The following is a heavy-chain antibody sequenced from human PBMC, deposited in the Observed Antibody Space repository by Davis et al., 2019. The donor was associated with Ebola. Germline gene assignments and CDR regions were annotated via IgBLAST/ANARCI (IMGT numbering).Heavy chain of an antibody. CDR2: IYYSGST. J-gene: IGHJ3*02. Sequence: PSETLSLTCTVSGGSISSYYWSWIRQPPGKGLEWIGYIYYSGSTNYNPSLKSRVTISVDTSKNQFSLKLSSVTAADTAVYYCAREEYYDILTGYYNDAFDIWGQGTMVTVSS. CDR3: AREEYYDILTGYYNDAFDI. CDR1: GGSISSYY. D-gene: IGHD3-9*01. V-gene: IGHV4-59*01.